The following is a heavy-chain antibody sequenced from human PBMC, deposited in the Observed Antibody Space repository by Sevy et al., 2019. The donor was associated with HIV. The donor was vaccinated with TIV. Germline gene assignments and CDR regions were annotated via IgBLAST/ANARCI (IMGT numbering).Heavy chain of an antibody. Sequence: SETLSLTCTVSGDSISSYYWSWIRQPPGKGLEWIGYFYYSGITNYNPSVKSRVTISVDTSRNQISLKLSSVTAADTAVYYCARGIVAYYFDYWGQATLVTVSS. V-gene: IGHV4-59*01. CDR3: ARGIVAYYFDY. CDR1: GDSISSYY. CDR2: FYYSGIT. J-gene: IGHJ4*02. D-gene: IGHD5-12*01.